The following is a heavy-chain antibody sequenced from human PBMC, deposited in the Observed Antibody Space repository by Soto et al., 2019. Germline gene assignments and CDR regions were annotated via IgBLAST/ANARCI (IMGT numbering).Heavy chain of an antibody. CDR2: INHSGST. D-gene: IGHD5-18*01. CDR1: GGSFSGYY. V-gene: IGHV4-34*01. CDR3: ARGQRGYSYGPPYFDY. J-gene: IGHJ4*02. Sequence: PSETLSLTCAVYGGSFSGYYWSWIRQPPGKGLEWIGEINHSGSTNYNPSLKSRVTISVDTSKNQFSLKLSSVTAADTAVYYCARGQRGYSYGPPYFDYWGQGTLVTVSS.